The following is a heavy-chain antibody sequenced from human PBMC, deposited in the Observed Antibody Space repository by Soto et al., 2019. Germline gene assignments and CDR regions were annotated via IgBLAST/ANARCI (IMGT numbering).Heavy chain of an antibody. V-gene: IGHV3-30*18. CDR2: ISYDGRNK. CDR3: AKDTYYHDSCGYDTFDY. CDR1: GHTFSSYG. D-gene: IGHD3-22*01. Sequence: QVQLVESGGGVVQPGRSLIVSCAASGHTFSSYGMHWVRQAPGKGLEWVAAISYDGRNKNYADSVEGRFTISRDNSKNTLYLQMNSLRAEDTAVYYCAKDTYYHDSCGYDTFDYWGQGTMVTVSS. J-gene: IGHJ4*02.